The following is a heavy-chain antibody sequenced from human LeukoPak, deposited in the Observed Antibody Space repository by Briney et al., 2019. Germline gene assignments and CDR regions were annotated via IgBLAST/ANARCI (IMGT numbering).Heavy chain of an antibody. CDR2: ISAGGGGT. CDR3: AKDRRVGWFGEFDY. V-gene: IGHV3-23*01. Sequence: GGSLRLSCAASGFTLCRYNMSWVPHAPGKGAEGVSYISAGGGGTYYADSVKGRFTISRDNSKNTLYLQMNSLRAEDTAVYYCAKDRRVGWFGEFDYWGQGTLVTVSS. D-gene: IGHD3-10*01. J-gene: IGHJ4*02. CDR1: GFTLCRYN.